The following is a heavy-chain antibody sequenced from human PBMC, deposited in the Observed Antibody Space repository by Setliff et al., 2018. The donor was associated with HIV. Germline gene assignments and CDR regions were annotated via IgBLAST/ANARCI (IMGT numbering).Heavy chain of an antibody. CDR2: IYPGDSDT. Sequence: PGESLKISCKGSGYSFTSYWIGWVRQMPGKGLEWMGIIYPGDSDTIYSPSFLGQVTISADKSISIAYLQWSSLKASDTAMYYCARRARGGFIAARGDAFDIWGQGTMVTVSS. CDR3: ARRARGGFIAARGDAFDI. CDR1: GYSFTSYW. D-gene: IGHD6-6*01. J-gene: IGHJ3*02. V-gene: IGHV5-51*01.